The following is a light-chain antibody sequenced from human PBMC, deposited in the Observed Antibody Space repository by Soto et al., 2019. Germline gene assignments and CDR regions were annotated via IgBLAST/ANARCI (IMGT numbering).Light chain of an antibody. Sequence: DIQMAQYPSTLSASVGDRVTITCQASQDISNYLNWYQQKPGKAPKLLIYDASNLETGVPSRFSGSGSGTDFTFTISSLQPEDIATYYCQQYDNLPLTFGGGTIVDIK. J-gene: IGKJ4*01. CDR3: QQYDNLPLT. V-gene: IGKV1-33*01. CDR2: DAS. CDR1: QDISNY.